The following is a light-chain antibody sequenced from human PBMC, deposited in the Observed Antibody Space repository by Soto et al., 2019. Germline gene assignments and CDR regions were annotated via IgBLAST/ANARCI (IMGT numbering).Light chain of an antibody. V-gene: IGLV2-8*01. Sequence: QLVLTQPPSASGSPGQSVTISCTGASSDVGGYNYVSWCQQHPGKAPKLMIYEVTKRPSGVPDRFSGSKSGNTASLTVSGLQAEDEADYYCSSYAGSNNLVFGGGTKVTVL. CDR2: EVT. CDR1: SSDVGGYNY. CDR3: SSYAGSNNLV. J-gene: IGLJ3*02.